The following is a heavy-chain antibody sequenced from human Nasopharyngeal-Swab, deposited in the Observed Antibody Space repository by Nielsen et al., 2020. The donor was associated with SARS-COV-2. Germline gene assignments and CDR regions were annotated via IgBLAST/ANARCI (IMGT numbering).Heavy chain of an antibody. J-gene: IGHJ3*02. Sequence: SETLSLTCTVSGGSISSGGYFWSWIRQHPGKGLEWIGYIHYTGNTYYSPSLESRLTISLDTSQNQFSLRLSSVTAADTAVYYCARHQEFTIFGVVIRGAFDIWGQGTMVTVSS. CDR2: IHYTGNT. V-gene: IGHV4-31*03. CDR3: ARHQEFTIFGVVIRGAFDI. D-gene: IGHD3-3*01. CDR1: GGSISSGGYF.